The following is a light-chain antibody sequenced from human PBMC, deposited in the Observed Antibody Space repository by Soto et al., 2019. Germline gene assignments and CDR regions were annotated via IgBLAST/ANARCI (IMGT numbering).Light chain of an antibody. Sequence: EIVLTQSPATLSLSPGERATLSCRASQSVRGYLAWYQQKLGQAPRLLIYDSYIRATDIPARFSGSGSGTDFTLTISSLEPEDFAVYYCQQRSDWPLTFGGGTKVEIK. V-gene: IGKV3-11*01. CDR3: QQRSDWPLT. CDR1: QSVRGY. CDR2: DSY. J-gene: IGKJ4*01.